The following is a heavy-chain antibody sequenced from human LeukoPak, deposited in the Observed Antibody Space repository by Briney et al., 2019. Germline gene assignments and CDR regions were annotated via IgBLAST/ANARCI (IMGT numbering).Heavy chain of an antibody. CDR1: GGSISSSSYY. J-gene: IGHJ3*02. V-gene: IGHV4-39*01. CDR3: ARHYSKRGPTTVTTTRGAFDI. Sequence: PSETLSLTCTVSGGSISSSSYYWGWIRQPPGKGLEWIGSIYYRGSTYYNPSLKSRVTISVDTSKNQFSLKLSSVTAADTAVYYCARHYSKRGPTTVTTTRGAFDIWGQGTMVTVSS. CDR2: IYYRGST. D-gene: IGHD4-17*01.